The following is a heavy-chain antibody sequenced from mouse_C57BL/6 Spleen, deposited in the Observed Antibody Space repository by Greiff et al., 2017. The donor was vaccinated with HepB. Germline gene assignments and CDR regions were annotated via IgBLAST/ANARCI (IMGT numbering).Heavy chain of an antibody. V-gene: IGHV1-59*01. CDR2: IDPSDSYT. Sequence: QVQLQQPGAELVRPGTSVKLSCKASGYTFTSYWMHWVKQRPGQGLEWIGVIDPSDSYTNYNQKFKGKATLTVDTSSSTAYMQLSSLTSEDSAVYYCARYYGSSVNPDYWGQGTTLTVSS. J-gene: IGHJ2*01. CDR1: GYTFTSYW. CDR3: ARYYGSSVNPDY. D-gene: IGHD1-1*01.